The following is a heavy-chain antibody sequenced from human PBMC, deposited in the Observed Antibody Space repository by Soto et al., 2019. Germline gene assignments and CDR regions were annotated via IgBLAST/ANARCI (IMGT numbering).Heavy chain of an antibody. Sequence: SEILSLPCTVSGGSISNYYWRWIRQPPGKGLEWIGYIYYSGSTNYNPSLKSRVTISVDTSKNQFSLKLSSVTAADTAVYYCARDSGDYYFDYWGQGTLVTVSS. CDR3: ARDSGDYYFDY. CDR1: GGSISNYY. D-gene: IGHD4-17*01. J-gene: IGHJ4*02. CDR2: IYYSGST. V-gene: IGHV4-59*01.